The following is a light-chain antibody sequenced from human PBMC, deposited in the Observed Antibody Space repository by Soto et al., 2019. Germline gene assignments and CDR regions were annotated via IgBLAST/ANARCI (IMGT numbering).Light chain of an antibody. CDR1: SSNIGSNY. CDR3: AAWDDSLSGPVV. J-gene: IGLJ2*01. CDR2: GNN. V-gene: IGLV1-47*01. Sequence: QSALTQPPSASGTPGQRVTISCSGSSSNIGSNYVYWYQHLPGTAPKLLISGNNQRPSGVPDRFSGSKSGTSASLAISGLRSDDEADYYCAAWDDSLSGPVVFGGGTKLTVL.